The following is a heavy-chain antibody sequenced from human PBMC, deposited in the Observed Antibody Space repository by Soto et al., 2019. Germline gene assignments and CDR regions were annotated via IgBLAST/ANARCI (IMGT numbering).Heavy chain of an antibody. CDR3: AGASVAGAYYYYYMDV. V-gene: IGHV4-59*01. D-gene: IGHD6-19*01. CDR2: IYYSGST. J-gene: IGHJ6*03. Sequence: PSETLSLTCTVSGGSISSFYGSWIRQPPGKGLEWIGYIYYSGSTNYNPSLKSRVTISVDTSKNQFSLKLSSVTAADTAVYYCAGASVAGAYYYYYMDVWGKGTTVTVSS. CDR1: GGSISSFY.